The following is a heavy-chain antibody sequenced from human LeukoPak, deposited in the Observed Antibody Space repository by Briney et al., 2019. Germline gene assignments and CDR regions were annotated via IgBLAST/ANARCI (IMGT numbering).Heavy chain of an antibody. CDR1: GGSVSSGSYY. Sequence: PSETLSLTCTVSGGSVSSGSYYWSWIRQPPGKGLEWIGYIYYTGSTNYNPSLKSRVTISVDTSKNQFSLKLSSVTAADTAVYYCARNRGWDSFDIWGQGTMVTVSS. CDR3: ARNRGWDSFDI. J-gene: IGHJ3*02. CDR2: IYYTGST. D-gene: IGHD3-10*01. V-gene: IGHV4-61*01.